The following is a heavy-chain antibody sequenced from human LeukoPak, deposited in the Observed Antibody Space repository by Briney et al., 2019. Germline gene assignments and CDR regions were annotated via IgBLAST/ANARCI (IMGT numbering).Heavy chain of an antibody. CDR3: ARGGESHYYYDMDV. D-gene: IGHD3-16*01. CDR1: GGTFSSYA. CDR2: IIPIFGTA. J-gene: IGHJ6*03. Sequence: ASVKVSCKASGGTFSSYAIIWVRQAPGQGLEWMGGIIPIFGTANYAQKFQGRVTITTDESTSTAYMELSSMRSEDTAVYYYARGGESHYYYDMDVWGKGATVTVSS. V-gene: IGHV1-69*05.